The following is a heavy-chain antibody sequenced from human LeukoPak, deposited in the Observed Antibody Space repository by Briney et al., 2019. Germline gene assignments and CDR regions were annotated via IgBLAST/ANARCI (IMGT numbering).Heavy chain of an antibody. J-gene: IGHJ4*02. CDR1: GGSISSSSYY. Sequence: PSETLSLTCTVSGGSISSSSYYWGWLRQSPGKGLEWIGNIYYSGSSSYNPSLKSRVTISVDTSKNQFSLKLSSVTAADTAVYYCARHAGSSWYRRFDYWGQGTLVTVSS. CDR2: IYYSGSS. V-gene: IGHV4-39*01. CDR3: ARHAGSSWYRRFDY. D-gene: IGHD6-13*01.